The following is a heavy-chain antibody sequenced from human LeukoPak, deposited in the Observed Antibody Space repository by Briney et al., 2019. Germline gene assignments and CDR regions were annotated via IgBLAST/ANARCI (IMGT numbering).Heavy chain of an antibody. CDR1: GYTFTSYA. V-gene: IGHV1-3*01. CDR3: ARGTLRTYYYGSGSYSYYFDY. CDR2: INAGNGNT. J-gene: IGHJ4*02. D-gene: IGHD3-10*01. Sequence: EASVKVSCKASGYTFTSYAMHWVRQAPGQRLEWMGWINAGNGNTKYSQKFQGRVTITRDTSASTAYMELSSLRSEDTAVYYCARGTLRTYYYGSGSYSYYFDYWGQGTLVTVSS.